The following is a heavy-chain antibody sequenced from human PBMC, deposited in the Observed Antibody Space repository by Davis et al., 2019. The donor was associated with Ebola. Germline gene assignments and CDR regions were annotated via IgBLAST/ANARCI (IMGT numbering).Heavy chain of an antibody. CDR3: ARGQTYGSMVYGLDV. D-gene: IGHD3-10*01. CDR2: IYKSGSI. V-gene: IGHV4-39*01. Sequence: MPSETLSLTCTVSGGSIRSSSDYWGWIRQPPGKGLEWIGNIYKSGSIYYNPSLKSRITISVATSKNQFSLRLTSVSAADTAVYYCARGQTYGSMVYGLDVWGQGTKVSVSS. J-gene: IGHJ6*02. CDR1: GGSIRSSSDY.